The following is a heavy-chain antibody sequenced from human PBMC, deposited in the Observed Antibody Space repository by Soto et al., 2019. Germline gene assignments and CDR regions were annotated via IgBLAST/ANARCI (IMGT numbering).Heavy chain of an antibody. Sequence: GGSLRLSCAASGFTFSSYAMSWVRQAPGKGLEWVSAISGSGGSTYYADSVKGRFTISRDNSKNTLYLQMNSLRAEDTAVYYCAKHLMRSWKLGAKPSPLDYWGQGTMVT. J-gene: IGHJ4*02. CDR1: GFTFSSYA. V-gene: IGHV3-23*01. CDR3: AKHLMRSWKLGAKPSPLDY. CDR2: ISGSGGST. D-gene: IGHD1-26*01.